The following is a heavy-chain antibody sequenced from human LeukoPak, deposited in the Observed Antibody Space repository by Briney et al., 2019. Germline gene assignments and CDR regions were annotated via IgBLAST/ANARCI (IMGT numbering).Heavy chain of an antibody. CDR3: ARDLEGYHYGSGNYPQ. Sequence: ASMKVSCKASGYTFTGYYIHWLRQAPGQGREWMGCINPNSGGTNYAQKFQGRVTMTRDTSISTAYMELSSLTSDDTVVYYCARDLEGYHYGSGNYPQWGQGTLITVSS. D-gene: IGHD3-10*01. CDR1: GYTFTGYY. CDR2: INPNSGGT. V-gene: IGHV1-2*02. J-gene: IGHJ4*02.